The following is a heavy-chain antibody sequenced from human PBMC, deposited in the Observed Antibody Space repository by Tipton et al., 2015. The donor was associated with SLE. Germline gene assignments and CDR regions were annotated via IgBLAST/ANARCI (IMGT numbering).Heavy chain of an antibody. Sequence: SLRLSCAASGFMFSTFEMNWFRQAPGKGPEWVSYIGNGGSMISYADSVKGRFTVSRDNAKNSLYLQMNSLRADDTAVYYCARGNYGGQPHYWGQGTLVTVSS. CDR3: ARGNYGGQPHY. V-gene: IGHV3-48*03. CDR2: IGNGGSMI. CDR1: GFMFSTFE. J-gene: IGHJ4*02. D-gene: IGHD4-23*01.